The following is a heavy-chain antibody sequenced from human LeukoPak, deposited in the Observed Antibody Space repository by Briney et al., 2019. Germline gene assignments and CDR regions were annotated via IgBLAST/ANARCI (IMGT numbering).Heavy chain of an antibody. D-gene: IGHD6-19*01. CDR2: ISGSGGST. CDR1: GFTFSSYA. V-gene: IGHV3-23*01. J-gene: IGHJ3*02. Sequence: PGGPLRLSCAASGFTFSSYAMNWVRQAPGKGLEWVSAISGSGGSTYYADSVKGRFTISRDNSKNTLYLQMNSLRAEDTAVYYCAKPGPGLVLTPVDTWGQGTMVTVSS. CDR3: AKPGPGLVLTPVDT.